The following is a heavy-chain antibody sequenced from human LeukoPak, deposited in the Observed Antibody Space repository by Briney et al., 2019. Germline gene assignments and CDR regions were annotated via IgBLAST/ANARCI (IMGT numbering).Heavy chain of an antibody. CDR2: FDPEDGET. CDR1: GYTLTELS. Sequence: ASVKVSCKVSGYTLTELSMHWVRQAPGKGLEWMGGFDPEDGETIYAQKFQGRVTMTEDTSTDTAYMELSSLRSEDTAVYYYATDSAAGSDAFDIWGQGTMVTVSS. V-gene: IGHV1-24*01. J-gene: IGHJ3*02. D-gene: IGHD6-13*01. CDR3: ATDSAAGSDAFDI.